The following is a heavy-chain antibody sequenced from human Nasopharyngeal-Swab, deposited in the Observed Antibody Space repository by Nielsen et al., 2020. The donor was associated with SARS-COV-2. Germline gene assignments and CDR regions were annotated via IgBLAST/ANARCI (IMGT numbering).Heavy chain of an antibody. V-gene: IGHV1-18*01. CDR1: GYTFTSYG. J-gene: IGHJ3*02. CDR2: ISAYNGNT. Sequence: ASVQASCKASGYTFTSYGISWVRQAPGQGLEWMGWISAYNGNTNYAQKLQGRVTMTTDTSTSTAYMELRSLRSDDTAVYYCASPATVVTLDAFDIWGQGTMVTVSS. D-gene: IGHD4-23*01. CDR3: ASPATVVTLDAFDI.